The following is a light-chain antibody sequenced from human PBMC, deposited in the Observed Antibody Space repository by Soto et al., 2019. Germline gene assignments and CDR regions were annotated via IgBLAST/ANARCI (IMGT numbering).Light chain of an antibody. V-gene: IGKV3-15*01. Sequence: EIVMTQSPATLSVSSGERATLSFRASQSFGSDLAWYQQRPGQAPRLLIYGASTRATGIPARFSGSGSGTEFTLTISSLQSEDFAVYYCQQYNNWWTFGQGTKVDIK. CDR3: QQYNNWWT. J-gene: IGKJ1*01. CDR2: GAS. CDR1: QSFGSD.